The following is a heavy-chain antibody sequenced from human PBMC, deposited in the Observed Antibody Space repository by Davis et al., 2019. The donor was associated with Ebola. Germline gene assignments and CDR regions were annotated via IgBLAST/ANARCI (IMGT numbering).Heavy chain of an antibody. J-gene: IGHJ4*02. CDR1: GFIFSDYW. CDR2: IKQDGSEK. V-gene: IGHV3-7*03. Sequence: GESLKISCAASGFIFSDYWMTWVRQPPGKGLEWVANIKQDGSEKYYVDSVKGRLTISRDNAKNSLYLQMNSLRAEDTAVYYCARGSYVFDYWGQGTLVSVSS. D-gene: IGHD3-10*02. CDR3: ARGSYVFDY.